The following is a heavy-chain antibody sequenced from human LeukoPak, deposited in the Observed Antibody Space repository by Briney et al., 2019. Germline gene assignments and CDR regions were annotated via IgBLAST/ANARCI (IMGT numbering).Heavy chain of an antibody. CDR1: GGSISSYY. CDR3: ARQRGSSIGDYVSWFDP. D-gene: IGHD4-17*01. CDR2: IYYSGST. Sequence: PSETLSLTCTVSGGSISSYYWSWIRQPPGKGLEWIGYIYYSGSTNYSPSLKSRVTISVDTSKNQFSLRLSSVTAADTAVYYCARQRGSSIGDYVSWFDPWGQGTLVTVSS. J-gene: IGHJ5*02. V-gene: IGHV4-59*08.